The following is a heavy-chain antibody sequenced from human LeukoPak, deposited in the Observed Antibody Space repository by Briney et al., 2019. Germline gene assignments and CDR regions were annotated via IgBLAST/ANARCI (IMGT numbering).Heavy chain of an antibody. V-gene: IGHV3-7*01. Sequence: GGSLRLSCAASGFTFSSYWMSRVRQAPGKGLEWVANIKQDGSEKYYVDSVKGRFTISRDNAKNSLYLQMNSLRAEDTAVYYCARVLSSGYDTSPYYYYYYMDVWGKGTTVTVSS. CDR2: IKQDGSEK. CDR3: ARVLSSGYDTSPYYYYYYMDV. D-gene: IGHD5-12*01. CDR1: GFTFSSYW. J-gene: IGHJ6*03.